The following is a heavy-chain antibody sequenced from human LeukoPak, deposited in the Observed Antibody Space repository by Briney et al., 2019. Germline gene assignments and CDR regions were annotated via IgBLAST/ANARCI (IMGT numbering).Heavy chain of an antibody. CDR2: IYYSGST. D-gene: IGHD2-2*01. Sequence: SETLSLTCTVSGGSISSSSYYWGWIRQPPGKGLEWIGSIYYSGSTYYNPSLKSRVTISVDTSKNQFSLKLSSVTAADTAVYYCARDNIVVAPAAIFRYFDYWGQGTLVTVSS. CDR3: ARDNIVVAPAAIFRYFDY. V-gene: IGHV4-39*07. J-gene: IGHJ4*02. CDR1: GGSISSSSYY.